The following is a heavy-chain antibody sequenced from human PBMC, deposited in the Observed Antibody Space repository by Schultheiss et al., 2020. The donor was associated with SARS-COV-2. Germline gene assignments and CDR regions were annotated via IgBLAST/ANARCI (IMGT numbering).Heavy chain of an antibody. CDR2: IYYSGST. J-gene: IGHJ6*02. Sequence: SQTLSLTCTVSGGSISSYYWSWIRQPPGKGLEWIAYIYYSGSTNYNPSLKSRVTISVDTSKNQFSLKLSSVTAADTAVYYCARGGPYSSSWYEKYGMDVWGQGTTVTVSS. V-gene: IGHV4-59*12. CDR3: ARGGPYSSSWYEKYGMDV. D-gene: IGHD6-13*01. CDR1: GGSISSYY.